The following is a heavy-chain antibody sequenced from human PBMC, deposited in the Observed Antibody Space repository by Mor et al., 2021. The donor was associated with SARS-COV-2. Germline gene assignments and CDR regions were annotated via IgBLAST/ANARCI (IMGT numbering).Heavy chain of an antibody. V-gene: IGHV3-11*01. Sequence: GSTIYYADSVKGRFTISRDNAKNSLYLQMNSLRAEDTAVYYCARGGDGYNFSWYFDLWGRGTLVTVSS. CDR3: ARGGDGYNFSWYFDL. J-gene: IGHJ2*01. CDR2: GSTI. D-gene: IGHD5-12*01.